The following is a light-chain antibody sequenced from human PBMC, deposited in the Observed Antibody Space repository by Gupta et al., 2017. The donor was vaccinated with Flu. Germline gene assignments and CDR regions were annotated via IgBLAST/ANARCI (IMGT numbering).Light chain of an antibody. CDR3: QQLSNSPPLT. V-gene: IGKV3-11*01. J-gene: IGKJ5*01. Sequence: EIVLTQSPATLSLSPGERATLSCRASQSVNSYLAWYQQKPGRAPRLLIFDASNRATGIPARFSRSGCRKYFPLTISSLDHEDFAVHYFQQLSNSPPLTFGQWTRLEIK. CDR1: QSVNSY. CDR2: DAS.